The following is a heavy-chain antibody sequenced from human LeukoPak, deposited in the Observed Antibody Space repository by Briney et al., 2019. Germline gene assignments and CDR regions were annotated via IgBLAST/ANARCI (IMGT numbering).Heavy chain of an antibody. CDR3: AKPYYYDSSGYEYYYYGMDV. V-gene: IGHV3-23*01. D-gene: IGHD3-22*01. Sequence: PGGSLTLSCAGSGFTFSRYAMNWVRQAPGKGLEWVSAISRSGGSTYYADSVKGPSTISRDNSKNTLYLQMNSLRAEDTAVYYCAKPYYYDSSGYEYYYYGMDVWGQGTTVTVSS. J-gene: IGHJ6*02. CDR1: GFTFSRYA. CDR2: ISRSGGST.